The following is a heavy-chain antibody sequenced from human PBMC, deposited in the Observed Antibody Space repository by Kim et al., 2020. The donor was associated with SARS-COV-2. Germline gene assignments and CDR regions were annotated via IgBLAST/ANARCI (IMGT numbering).Heavy chain of an antibody. J-gene: IGHJ4*02. CDR1: GFTFSSYS. D-gene: IGHD3-10*01. CDR2: ISSSSSYI. V-gene: IGHV3-21*01. Sequence: GGSLRLSCAASGFTFSSYSMNWVRQAPGKGLEWVSSISSSSSYIYYADSVKGLFTISRDNAKNSLYLQMNSLRAEDTAVYYCAREGLDYYGSGSLDYWGQGTLVTVSS. CDR3: AREGLDYYGSGSLDY.